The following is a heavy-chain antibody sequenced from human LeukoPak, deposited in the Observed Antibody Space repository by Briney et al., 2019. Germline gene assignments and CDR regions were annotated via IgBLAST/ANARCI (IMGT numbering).Heavy chain of an antibody. CDR2: ISSSSSYI. V-gene: IGHV3-21*01. CDR3: ATLAAAAYNWFDP. Sequence: GGSLRLSCAASGFTFSSYSMTSVRQAPGKGLEWVSSISSSSSYIYYADSVKGRFTISRYNAKNSLYLQMNSLRAEDTAVYYCATLAAAAYNWFDPWGQGTLVTVSS. D-gene: IGHD6-13*01. J-gene: IGHJ5*02. CDR1: GFTFSSYS.